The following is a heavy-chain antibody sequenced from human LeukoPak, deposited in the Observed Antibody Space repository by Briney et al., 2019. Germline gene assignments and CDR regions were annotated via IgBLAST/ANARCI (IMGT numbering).Heavy chain of an antibody. D-gene: IGHD4-17*01. V-gene: IGHV4-59*01. CDR1: GGSISSYY. CDR3: ARSDGDYSGLFDY. Sequence: PSETLSLTCTVSGGSISSYYWSWIRQPPGQGLEWIGYIYYSGSTNYNPSLKSRVTISVDTSKNQFSLKLSSVTAADTAVYYCARSDGDYSGLFDYWGQGTLVTVSS. J-gene: IGHJ4*02. CDR2: IYYSGST.